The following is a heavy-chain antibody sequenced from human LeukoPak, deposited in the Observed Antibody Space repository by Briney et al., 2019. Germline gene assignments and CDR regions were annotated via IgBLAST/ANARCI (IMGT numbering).Heavy chain of an antibody. CDR2: INYGGST. Sequence: SETLSLTCAVSEVSFSGYYWKWIRQSPGKGLEWIGEINYGGSTKYTPSLEGRGTILIDTSKNQFSLKLTSVTAADTAVYYCARGFPPGRASRGSHAFDVWGQGTMVTVSS. J-gene: IGHJ3*01. CDR3: ARGFPPGRASRGSHAFDV. V-gene: IGHV4-34*01. CDR1: EVSFSGYY. D-gene: IGHD3-10*01.